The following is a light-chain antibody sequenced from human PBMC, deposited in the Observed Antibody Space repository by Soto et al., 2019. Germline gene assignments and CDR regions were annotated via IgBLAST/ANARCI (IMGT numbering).Light chain of an antibody. V-gene: IGKV3-20*01. CDR2: VAS. J-gene: IGKJ1*01. CDR1: QSVNNNY. Sequence: VVLTQSPGTLSLSPGERATLSCRASQSVNNNYVAWYQHKPGQAPRLLIYVASSRATGIPDRFSGSGSGTDFTLTISRLEPEDFAVYYCQQDGNTWWTFGQGTKVEIK. CDR3: QQDGNTWWT.